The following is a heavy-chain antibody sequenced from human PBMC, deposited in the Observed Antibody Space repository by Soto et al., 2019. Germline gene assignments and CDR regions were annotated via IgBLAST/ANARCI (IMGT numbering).Heavy chain of an antibody. CDR2: ISYDGSNK. Sequence: VQLLESGGGLVQPGGSLRLSCAASGFTFSSYAMHWVRQAPGKGLEWVAVISYDGSNKYYADSVKGRFTISRDNSKNTLYLQMNSLRAEDTAVYYCAREYVTYSSSRGYGMDVWGQGTTVTVSS. CDR1: GFTFSSYA. D-gene: IGHD6-6*01. V-gene: IGHV3-30-3*01. CDR3: AREYVTYSSSRGYGMDV. J-gene: IGHJ6*02.